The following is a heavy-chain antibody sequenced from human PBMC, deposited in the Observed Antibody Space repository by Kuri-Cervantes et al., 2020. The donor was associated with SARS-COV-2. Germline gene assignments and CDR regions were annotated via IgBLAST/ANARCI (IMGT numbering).Heavy chain of an antibody. CDR1: GFTFSSYA. CDR2: ISDSGGST. Sequence: GGSLRLSCAASGFTFSSYAMSWVRQAPGKGLEWVSAISDSGGSTYYADSVKGRFTISRDNSKRTVYLEMKSLRVDDTAVYYCARARFCSGFTCSGFDYWGQGTLVTVSS. J-gene: IGHJ4*02. D-gene: IGHD3-3*01. CDR3: ARARFCSGFTCSGFDY. V-gene: IGHV3-23*01.